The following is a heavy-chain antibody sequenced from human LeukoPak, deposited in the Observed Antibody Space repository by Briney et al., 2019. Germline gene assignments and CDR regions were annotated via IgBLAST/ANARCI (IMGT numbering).Heavy chain of an antibody. J-gene: IGHJ6*02. CDR2: IWYGGSNK. V-gene: IGHV3-33*08. CDR3: AREFADEATYYYYGMDV. CDR1: GFTFSSYG. D-gene: IGHD3-10*01. Sequence: PGGSLRLSCAASGFTFSSYGMHWVRQAPGKGLEWVAVIWYGGSNKYYADSVKGRFTISRDNSKNTLYLQMNSLRAEDTAVYYCAREFADEATYYYYGMDVWGQGTTVTVSS.